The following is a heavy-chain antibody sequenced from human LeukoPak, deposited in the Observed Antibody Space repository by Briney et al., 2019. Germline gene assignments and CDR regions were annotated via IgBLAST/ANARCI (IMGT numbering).Heavy chain of an antibody. D-gene: IGHD3-22*01. CDR1: GYTFTSYY. J-gene: IGHJ4*02. V-gene: IGHV1-46*01. Sequence: ASVKVSCKASGYTFTSYYMHWVRQAPGQGLEWMGIINPSGGSTSYAQKFQGRVTMTRDMSTSTVYMELSSLRSEDTAVYYCARDGTKYYYDSGASDYWGQGTLVTVSS. CDR3: ARDGTKYYYDSGASDY. CDR2: INPSGGST.